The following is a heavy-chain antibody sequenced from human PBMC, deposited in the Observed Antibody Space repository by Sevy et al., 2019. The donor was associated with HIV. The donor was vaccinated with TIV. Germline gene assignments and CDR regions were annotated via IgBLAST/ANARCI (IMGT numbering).Heavy chain of an antibody. J-gene: IGHJ3*01. D-gene: IGHD6-13*01. CDR1: GASISSGGYS. CDR3: ARGRAGDTSSYYGAFDV. V-gene: IGHV4-30-2*01. Sequence: SETLSLTCAVSGASISSGGYSWNWIRQPPGKGLEWMGYIFQSGATYYIPSLQSRVTISVDMSKNQFSLNLRSLTVADTAVYYCARGRAGDTSSYYGAFDVWGQGTTVTVSS. CDR2: IFQSGAT.